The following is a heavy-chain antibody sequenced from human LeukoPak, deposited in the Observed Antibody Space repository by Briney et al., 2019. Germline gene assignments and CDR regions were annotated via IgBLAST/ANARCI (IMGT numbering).Heavy chain of an antibody. CDR2: IYYFGST. CDR3: ARHNGDYGGVFDK. Sequence: SETLSLTCTASGGPIKSYYWSWIRQPPGKGLEWIGYIYYFGSTNYNPSLKSRVTISVDTSKNRFSLKLNSVTAADTAVYYCARHNGDYGGVFDKWGQGILVTVTS. CDR1: GGPIKSYY. J-gene: IGHJ4*02. D-gene: IGHD4-17*01. V-gene: IGHV4-59*08.